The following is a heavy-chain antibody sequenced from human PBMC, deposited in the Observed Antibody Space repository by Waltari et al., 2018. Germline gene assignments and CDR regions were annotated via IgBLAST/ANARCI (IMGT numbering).Heavy chain of an antibody. CDR1: GGTFSSYA. CDR3: ARGGRATVTTRYYYYGMDV. J-gene: IGHJ6*02. D-gene: IGHD4-4*01. V-gene: IGHV1-69*01. Sequence: QVQLVQSGAEVKKPGSSVKVSCKASGGTFSSYAISWVRQAPGPGLEWMGGIIPIFGTANYAQKFQGRVTITADESTSTAYMELSSLRSEDTAVYYCARGGRATVTTRYYYYGMDVWGQGTTVTVSS. CDR2: IIPIFGTA.